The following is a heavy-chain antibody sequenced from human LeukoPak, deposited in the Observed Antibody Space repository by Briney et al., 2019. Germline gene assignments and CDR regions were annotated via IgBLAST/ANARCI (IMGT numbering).Heavy chain of an antibody. CDR1: GFTFRHSW. V-gene: IGHV3-7*03. CDR2: IHPDSSDK. Sequence: GGSLRLSCEASGFTFRHSWLSWIRQTPGKGLEWVANIHPDSSDKFYVDSMEGRFTISRDNTKNSLYLQIDNARLDDTGLYYCTRPPRKTAGDYWGQGVQVIVSS. CDR3: TRPPRKTAGDY. D-gene: IGHD1-14*01. J-gene: IGHJ4*02.